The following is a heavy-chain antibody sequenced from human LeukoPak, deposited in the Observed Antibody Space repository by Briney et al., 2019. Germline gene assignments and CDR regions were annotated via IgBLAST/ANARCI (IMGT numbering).Heavy chain of an antibody. CDR1: GFTFSSYG. D-gene: IGHD2-2*01. J-gene: IGHJ4*02. CDR3: AKDLNFCSSTSCYLYDY. V-gene: IGHV3-23*01. Sequence: GGSLRLSCAASGFTFSSYGMSWARQAPGKGLEWVSAISGSGGSTYYADSVKGRFTISRDNSKNTLYLQMNSLRAEDTAVYYCAKDLNFCSSTSCYLYDYWGQGALVTVSS. CDR2: ISGSGGST.